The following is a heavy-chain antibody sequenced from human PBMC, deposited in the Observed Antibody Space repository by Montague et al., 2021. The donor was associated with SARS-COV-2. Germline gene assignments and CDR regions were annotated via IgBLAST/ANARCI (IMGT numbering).Heavy chain of an antibody. D-gene: IGHD3-10*01. CDR3: ARDFGESRDH. CDR1: GFTVSSNY. CDR2: IYSSGRT. V-gene: IGHV3-53*01. J-gene: IGHJ4*02. Sequence: SLRLSCAASGFTVSSNYMSWVRQAPGKGLEWVSLIYSSGRTSYADSVTGRFTMSRDNSKNTLYLQMNSLRAEDTAVYYCARDFGESRDHWGQGTLVTASS.